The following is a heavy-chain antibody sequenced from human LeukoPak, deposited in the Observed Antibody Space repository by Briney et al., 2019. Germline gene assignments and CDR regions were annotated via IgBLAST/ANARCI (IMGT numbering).Heavy chain of an antibody. CDR1: GFTFSSYG. D-gene: IGHD3-22*01. Sequence: GGSLRLSCAASGFTFSSYGMHWVRQAPGKGLEWVAFIRYDGSNKYYADSVKGRFTISRDNSKNTLYLQMNSLRAEDTAVYYCAKAPENYYYDSSGYFSDYWGQGTLVTVSS. CDR3: AKAPENYYYDSSGYFSDY. J-gene: IGHJ4*02. CDR2: IRYDGSNK. V-gene: IGHV3-30*02.